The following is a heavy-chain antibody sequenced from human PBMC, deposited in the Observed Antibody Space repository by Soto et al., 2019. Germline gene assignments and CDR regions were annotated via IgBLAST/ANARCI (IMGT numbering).Heavy chain of an antibody. CDR3: AREAVSGRTGFDY. D-gene: IGHD6-19*01. Sequence: ASVKVSCKASGYTFTSYGISWVRQAPGQGLEWMGWVNAYNGNTNYAQKFQGRVTMTTDTSTSTAYMELRSLRSDDTAVYYCAREAVSGRTGFDYWGQGTLVTVSS. V-gene: IGHV1-18*01. CDR2: VNAYNGNT. CDR1: GYTFTSYG. J-gene: IGHJ4*02.